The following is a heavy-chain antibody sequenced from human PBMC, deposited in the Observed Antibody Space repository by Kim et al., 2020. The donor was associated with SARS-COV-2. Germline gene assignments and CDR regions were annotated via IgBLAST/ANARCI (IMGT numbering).Heavy chain of an antibody. CDR2: ISGSGGST. V-gene: IGHV3-23*01. Sequence: GGSLRLSCAASGFTFSSYAMSWVRQAPGKGLEWVSAISGSGGSTYYADSVKGRFTISRDNSKNTLYLQMNSLRAEDTAVYYCAKDPPVRDGYTPFRPSAYYYGMDVWGQGTTVTVSS. J-gene: IGHJ6*02. CDR1: GFTFSSYA. D-gene: IGHD5-12*01. CDR3: AKDPPVRDGYTPFRPSAYYYGMDV.